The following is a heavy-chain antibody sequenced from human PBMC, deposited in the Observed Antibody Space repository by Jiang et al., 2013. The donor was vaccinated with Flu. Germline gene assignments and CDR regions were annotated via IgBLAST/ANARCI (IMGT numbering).Heavy chain of an antibody. J-gene: IGHJ3*02. CDR2: IFYSGST. D-gene: IGHD5-12*01. V-gene: IGHV4-59*13. Sequence: PGLVKPAETLSLTCSVSGGSINIYYWSWIRQPPGKGLEWIGSIFYSGSTNYNPSLKSRVSISVDTSKKHFSLNLTSVTVADTAMYYCARGGDIWGQGTLVTVSS. CDR1: GGSINIYY. CDR3: ARGGDI.